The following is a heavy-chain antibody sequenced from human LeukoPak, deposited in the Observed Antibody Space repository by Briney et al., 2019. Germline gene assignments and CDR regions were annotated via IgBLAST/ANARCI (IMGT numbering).Heavy chain of an antibody. CDR3: ARGDGYAQRD. V-gene: IGHV3-74*01. CDR2: INSDGSST. D-gene: IGHD5-12*01. J-gene: IGHJ4*02. Sequence: GGSLRLSCAASGFTFSSHWMHWVRQAPGKGLVWVSRINSDGSSTSYADSVKGRLTISRDNAKNTLYLQMNSLRVEDTAVYYCARGDGYAQRDWGQGTLVTVSS. CDR1: GFTFSSHW.